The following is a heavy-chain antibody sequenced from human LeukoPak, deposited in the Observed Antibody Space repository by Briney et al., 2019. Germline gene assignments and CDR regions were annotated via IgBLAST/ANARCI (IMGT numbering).Heavy chain of an antibody. CDR2: INTVATYI. D-gene: IGHD6-19*01. J-gene: IGHJ4*02. CDR1: GFTFTSFS. Sequence: GGSLRLSCAASGFTFTSFSFNWVRQAPGKGLEWVSSINTVATYIYYADSVRGRFTISRDNAKNSVYLQMDSLRAEGTGVYYCARDPPFGSGWSQNYFDYWGQGTLVTVSS. V-gene: IGHV3-21*01. CDR3: ARDPPFGSGWSQNYFDY.